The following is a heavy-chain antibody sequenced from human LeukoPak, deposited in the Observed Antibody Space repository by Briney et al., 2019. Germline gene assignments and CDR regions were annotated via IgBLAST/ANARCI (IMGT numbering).Heavy chain of an antibody. CDR3: AGYVVVIDY. CDR1: GYSISSGYY. J-gene: IGHJ4*02. Sequence: NPSETLSLTCAVSGYSISSGYYWGWIRQPPGKGLEWIGSIYHSGSTYYNPSLKSRVTISVDTSKNQFSLKLSSVTAADTAVYYCAGYVVVIDYWGQGTLVTVSS. D-gene: IGHD2-21*01. V-gene: IGHV4-38-2*01. CDR2: IYHSGST.